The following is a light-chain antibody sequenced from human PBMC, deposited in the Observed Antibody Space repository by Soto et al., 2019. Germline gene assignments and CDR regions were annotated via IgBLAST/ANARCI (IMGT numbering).Light chain of an antibody. CDR1: QGISSY. Sequence: AIRMTQSPSSLSASTGDRVTISCRASQGISSYLDWYQKKPGKPAKLLIYAASTLQSGVPSRFSGSGSGTDFTLTISCLQSEDFATYYCQQYYSYPRAFGQGTKVEIK. J-gene: IGKJ1*01. V-gene: IGKV1-8*01. CDR3: QQYYSYPRA. CDR2: AAS.